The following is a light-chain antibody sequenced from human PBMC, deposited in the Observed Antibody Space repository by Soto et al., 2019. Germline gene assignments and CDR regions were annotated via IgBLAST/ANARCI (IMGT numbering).Light chain of an antibody. CDR3: QQYENWPKT. Sequence: EVLMTQSPATLSVSPGDRATLSCRASQSVSSNLAWYQQKPGQGPRLLIYGASTRATGVAARFSGSGSGTDFTLTISGLQSEDFAIYYCQQYENWPKTFGQGTKVDIK. V-gene: IGKV3-15*01. CDR2: GAS. CDR1: QSVSSN. J-gene: IGKJ1*01.